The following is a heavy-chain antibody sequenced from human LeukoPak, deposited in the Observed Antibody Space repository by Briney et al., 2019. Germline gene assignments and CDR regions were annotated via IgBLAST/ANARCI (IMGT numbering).Heavy chain of an antibody. D-gene: IGHD3-3*01. V-gene: IGHV1-8*01. Sequence: ASVKVSCKASGYTFTSYDINWVRQATGQGLEWMGWMNPNSGNTGYAQKFQGRVTMTRNTSISTAYMELSSLRAEDPAVYYCASRTYDFWSGYLDPYYYYYGMDVWGQGTTVTVSS. CDR3: ASRTYDFWSGYLDPYYYYYGMDV. J-gene: IGHJ6*02. CDR1: GYTFTSYD. CDR2: MNPNSGNT.